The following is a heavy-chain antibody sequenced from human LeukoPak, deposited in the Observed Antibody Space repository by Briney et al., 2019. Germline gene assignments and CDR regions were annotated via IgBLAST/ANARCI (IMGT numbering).Heavy chain of an antibody. CDR1: GFTFRNYG. V-gene: IGHV3-30*18. Sequence: GGSLRLSCAASGFTFRNYGMHWVRQAPGKGLEWVAVILYDGNAKYNEDSVKGRFTISRDNSKNTLYLQMDSLRAEDTAVYYCAKDRNRGYDFIDYWGQGALVTVT. CDR3: AKDRNRGYDFIDY. CDR2: ILYDGNAK. D-gene: IGHD5-12*01. J-gene: IGHJ4*02.